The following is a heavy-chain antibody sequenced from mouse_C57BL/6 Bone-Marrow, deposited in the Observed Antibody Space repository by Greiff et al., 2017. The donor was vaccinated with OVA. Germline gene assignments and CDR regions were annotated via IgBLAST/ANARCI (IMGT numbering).Heavy chain of an antibody. V-gene: IGHV7-3*01. CDR2: IRNKANGYTT. D-gene: IGHD1-1*01. CDR3: ARYAYGAMDY. J-gene: IGHJ4*01. CDR1: GFTFTDYY. Sequence: VQLKESGGGLVQPGGSLSLSCAASGFTFTDYYMSWVRQPPGKALEWLGFIRNKANGYTTEYSASVKGRFTISRDNSQSILYLQMNALRAEDSATYYCARYAYGAMDYWGQGTSVTVSS.